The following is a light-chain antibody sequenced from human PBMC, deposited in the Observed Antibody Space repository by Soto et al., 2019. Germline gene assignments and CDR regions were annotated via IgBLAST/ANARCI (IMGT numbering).Light chain of an antibody. CDR1: QSISGW. Sequence: DIQITQSPSTLSASVGDRVTITCRASQSISGWLAWYQQKPGKAPKLLIYDASSLESGVPSRFSGSGSGTEFTLTISSLQPDDFATYYCQQYNSYSGTFGQGTKVDIK. CDR2: DAS. J-gene: IGKJ1*01. CDR3: QQYNSYSGT. V-gene: IGKV1-5*01.